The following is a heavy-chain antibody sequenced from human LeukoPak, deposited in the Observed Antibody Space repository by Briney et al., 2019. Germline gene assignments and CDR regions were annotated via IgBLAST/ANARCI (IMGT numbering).Heavy chain of an antibody. Sequence: GGSLRLSCVASGFTFSSYWMHWVRQDPRKGLVWVSRINGDGRNINYADSVRGRFTISRDNAKNTLYLQMNSLRAEDMALYYCAKEEEARGAMGHDAFDIWGQGTMVTVSS. CDR2: INGDGRNI. CDR1: GFTFSSYW. D-gene: IGHD3-10*01. J-gene: IGHJ3*02. V-gene: IGHV3-74*01. CDR3: AKEEEARGAMGHDAFDI.